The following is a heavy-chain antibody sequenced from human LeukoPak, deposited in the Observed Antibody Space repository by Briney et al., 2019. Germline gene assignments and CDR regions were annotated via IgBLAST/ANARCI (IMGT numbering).Heavy chain of an antibody. CDR2: MSSDGNAI. CDR3: ARTRSVYSGYDNAFDI. V-gene: IGHV3-30-3*01. D-gene: IGHD5-12*01. J-gene: IGHJ3*02. Sequence: PGRSLRLSCAASGFTFTAHLVHWVRQAPGKGLEWVAVMSSDGNAIFYADSVKGRFTISRDNSKNTLYLQMNSLRAEDTAVYYCARTRSVYSGYDNAFDIWGQGTMVTVSS. CDR1: GFTFTAHL.